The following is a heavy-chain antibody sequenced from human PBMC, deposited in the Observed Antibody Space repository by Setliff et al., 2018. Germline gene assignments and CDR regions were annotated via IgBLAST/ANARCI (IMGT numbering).Heavy chain of an antibody. CDR2: IKSKTDGGTT. D-gene: IGHD3-3*01. CDR3: ARAQSWSGGPYYFDN. J-gene: IGHJ4*02. CDR1: GFTFSNAW. Sequence: GGSLRLSCAASGFTFSNAWMSWVRQAPGKGLEWVGRIKSKTDGGTTDYAAPVKGRFTISRDNSKNTLYLQMNSLRAEDTAVYYCARAQSWSGGPYYFDNWGQGTLVTVSS. V-gene: IGHV3-15*01.